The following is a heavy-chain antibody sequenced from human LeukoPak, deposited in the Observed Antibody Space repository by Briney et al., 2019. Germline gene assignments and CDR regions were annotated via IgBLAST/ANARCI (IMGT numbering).Heavy chain of an antibody. CDR1: GGSFSGYY. J-gene: IGHJ3*02. Sequence: SETLSLTCAVYGGSFSGYYWSWIRQPPGKGLEWIGEINHSGSTNYNPSLKSRVTISVGTSKNQFSLKLSSVTAADTAVYYCAREAVYASVAFDIWGQGTMVTVSS. D-gene: IGHD2-8*01. CDR3: AREAVYASVAFDI. CDR2: INHSGST. V-gene: IGHV4-34*01.